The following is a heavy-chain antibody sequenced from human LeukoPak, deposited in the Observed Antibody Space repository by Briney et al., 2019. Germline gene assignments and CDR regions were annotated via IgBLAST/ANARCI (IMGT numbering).Heavy chain of an antibody. CDR3: ARGGTSHYYGSGAYYMDV. V-gene: IGHV4-39*07. CDR1: SGSISTSNYY. J-gene: IGHJ6*03. D-gene: IGHD3-10*01. Sequence: SETLSLTCTVSSGSISTSNYYWGWVRQPPGKALEWIGNIFYSGSTYYNPSLKSRVTISVDTSKNQFSLKLSSVTAADTAVYYCARGGTSHYYGSGAYYMDVWGKGTTVTISS. CDR2: IFYSGST.